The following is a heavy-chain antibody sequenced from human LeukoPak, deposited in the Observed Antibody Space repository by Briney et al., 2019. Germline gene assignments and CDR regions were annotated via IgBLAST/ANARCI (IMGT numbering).Heavy chain of an antibody. CDR1: GGSFSGYY. V-gene: IGHV4-34*09. Sequence: SETLSLTCAVYGGSFSGYYWNWIRQPPGKGLEWIGEINHSGRTNYNPSLKSRVTISVDTSKNQFSLKLSSVTAADTAVYYCARDREYGSLLYYYGMDVWGQGTTVTVSS. J-gene: IGHJ6*02. D-gene: IGHD3-10*01. CDR3: ARDREYGSLLYYYGMDV. CDR2: INHSGRT.